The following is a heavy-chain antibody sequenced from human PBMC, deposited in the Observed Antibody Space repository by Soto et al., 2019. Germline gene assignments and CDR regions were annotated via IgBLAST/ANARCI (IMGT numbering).Heavy chain of an antibody. D-gene: IGHD3-10*01. Sequence: EVQLVESGGGLVQPGGSLRLSCAASGFTVSSNYMSWVRQAPGKGLEWVSVIYSGGTTYYADSVKGRFTISRDNSKNTRYIKRSSRSAEPTAVYYGAGDKRGSGSHPLLDYSGRGSLVSVST. CDR3: AGDKRGSGSHPLLDY. V-gene: IGHV3-66*01. J-gene: IGHJ4*02. CDR2: IYSGGTT. CDR1: GFTVSSNY.